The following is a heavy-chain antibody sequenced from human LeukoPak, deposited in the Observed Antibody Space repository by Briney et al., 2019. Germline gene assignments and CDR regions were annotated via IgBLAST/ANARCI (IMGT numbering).Heavy chain of an antibody. Sequence: ASVKVSCTASGYTFTSYYFNWVRQATGQGLEWMGWINTNTGNPTYAQGFTGRFVLSLDTSVSTAYLQISSLKAEDTAVYYCARDHYDILTAFDIWGQGTMVTVSS. D-gene: IGHD3-9*01. CDR1: GYTFTSYY. J-gene: IGHJ3*02. CDR2: INTNTGNP. CDR3: ARDHYDILTAFDI. V-gene: IGHV7-4-1*02.